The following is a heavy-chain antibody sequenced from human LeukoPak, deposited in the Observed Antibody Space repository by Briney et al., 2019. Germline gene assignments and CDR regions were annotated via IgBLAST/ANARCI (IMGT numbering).Heavy chain of an antibody. CDR2: ISWNSGSI. CDR1: GFTFDDYA. J-gene: IGHJ3*02. CDR3: AKVYGGNQLGAFDI. D-gene: IGHD4-23*01. V-gene: IGHV3-9*01. Sequence: GRSLRLSCAASGFTFDDYAMLWVRQAPGKGLEWVSGISWNSGSIGYADSVKGRFTISRDNAKNSLYLQMNSLRAEDTALYYCAKVYGGNQLGAFDIWGQGTMVTVSS.